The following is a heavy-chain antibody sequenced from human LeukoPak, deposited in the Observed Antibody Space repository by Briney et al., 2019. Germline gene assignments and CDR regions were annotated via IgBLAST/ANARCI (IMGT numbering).Heavy chain of an antibody. D-gene: IGHD5-18*01. CDR1: GYTFTGYY. Sequence: ASVKVSCKASGYTFTGYYMHWVRQAPGQGLEWMGRINPNSGGTNYAQKFQGRVTMTRDTSISTAYMEPSRLRSDDTAVYYCARDRSLRELWLRNWFDPWGQGTLVTVSS. J-gene: IGHJ5*02. CDR3: ARDRSLRELWLRNWFDP. V-gene: IGHV1-2*06. CDR2: INPNSGGT.